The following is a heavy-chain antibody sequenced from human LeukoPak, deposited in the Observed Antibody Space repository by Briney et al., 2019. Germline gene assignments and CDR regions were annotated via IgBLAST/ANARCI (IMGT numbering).Heavy chain of an antibody. V-gene: IGHV4-39*07. D-gene: IGHD3-22*01. Sequence: KASETLSLTCTVSGGSISSSSYYWGWIRQPPGKGLEWIGSIYYSGSTYYNPSLKSRVTISVDTSKNQFSLKLSSVTAADTAVYYCARESHDSSGYYEDYWGQGTLVTVSS. J-gene: IGHJ4*02. CDR2: IYYSGST. CDR1: GGSISSSSYY. CDR3: ARESHDSSGYYEDY.